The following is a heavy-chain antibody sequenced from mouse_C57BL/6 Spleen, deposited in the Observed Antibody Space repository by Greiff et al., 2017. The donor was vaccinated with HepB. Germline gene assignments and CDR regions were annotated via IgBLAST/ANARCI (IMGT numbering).Heavy chain of an antibody. CDR1: GFNIKDYY. J-gene: IGHJ2*01. D-gene: IGHD1-1*01. Sequence: VQLQQSGAELVRPGASVKLSCTASGFNIKDYYMHWVKQRPEQGLEWIGRIDPEDGDTEYAPKFQGKATMTADTSSNTAYLQLSSLTSEDTAVYYCTTFSTTVVERFDYWGQGTTLTVSS. CDR2: IDPEDGDT. V-gene: IGHV14-1*01. CDR3: TTFSTTVVERFDY.